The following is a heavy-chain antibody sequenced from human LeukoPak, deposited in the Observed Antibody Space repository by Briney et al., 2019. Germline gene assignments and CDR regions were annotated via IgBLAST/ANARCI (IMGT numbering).Heavy chain of an antibody. CDR2: INWKGDAT. CDR1: GSTFDDFS. Sequence: GGSLRLSCAVSGSTFDDFSIHWVRQAPGKGLEWVSGINWKGDATGYAGSVKGRFTISIDNAKNSVYLQMNSLRPEDTALYYCAKSRLRRWFGELTSPWGQGTLVTVSS. CDR3: AKSRLRRWFGELTSP. V-gene: IGHV3-9*01. J-gene: IGHJ5*02. D-gene: IGHD3-10*01.